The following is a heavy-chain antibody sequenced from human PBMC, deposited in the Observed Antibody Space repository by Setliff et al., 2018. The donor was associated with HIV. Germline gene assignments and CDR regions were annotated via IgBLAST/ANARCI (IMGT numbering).Heavy chain of an antibody. Sequence: GESLTISCGASGYTFTNYWIGWVRQMPGKGLEWMGIIYPGDSDIIYSPSFQGQVTISADKSITTAYLQWSSLKASDTAIYYCVRHRSAVAGTRIGYCYYMDVWGKGTTVTVSS. V-gene: IGHV5-51*01. CDR1: GYTFTNYW. D-gene: IGHD6-19*01. CDR2: IYPGDSDI. J-gene: IGHJ6*03. CDR3: VRHRSAVAGTRIGYCYYMDV.